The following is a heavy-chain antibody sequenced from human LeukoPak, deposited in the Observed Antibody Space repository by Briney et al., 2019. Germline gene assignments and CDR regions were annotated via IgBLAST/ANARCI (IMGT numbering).Heavy chain of an antibody. CDR2: IYYSGST. Sequence: PSETLSLTCSVSGASISSYYWSWIRQPPGKGLEWIGYIYYSGSTNYSPSLKSRVTVSVDTSKNQLSLRLSSVTAADTAVYYCARLNSPYYLDYWGQGTLVTVSS. CDR3: ARLNSPYYLDY. V-gene: IGHV4-59*08. D-gene: IGHD2-8*01. J-gene: IGHJ4*02. CDR1: GASISSYY.